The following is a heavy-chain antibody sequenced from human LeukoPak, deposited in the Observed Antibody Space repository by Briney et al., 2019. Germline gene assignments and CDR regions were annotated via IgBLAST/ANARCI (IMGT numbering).Heavy chain of an antibody. V-gene: IGHV3-7*04. CDR1: GFTFSNYW. CDR2: IKPDGSEK. D-gene: IGHD6-19*01. CDR3: ARDRPSGWYLQYYFNY. J-gene: IGHJ4*02. Sequence: GGSLRLSCVVSGFTFSNYWMSWVRQAPGKGLEWVANIKPDGSEKNNVDSVKGRFTISRDNAKNSLYLQMNSLRAEDTAVYYCARDRPSGWYLQYYFNYWGQGNLVTVSS.